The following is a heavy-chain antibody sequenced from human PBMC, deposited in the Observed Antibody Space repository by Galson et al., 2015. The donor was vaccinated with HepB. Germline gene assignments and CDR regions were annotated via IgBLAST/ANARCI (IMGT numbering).Heavy chain of an antibody. CDR1: GFTFSDYY. CDR3: ARPLRGGYSLGYDY. V-gene: IGHV3-11*06. J-gene: IGHJ4*02. CDR2: ISSSSSYT. D-gene: IGHD5-18*01. Sequence: SLRLSCAASGFTFSDYYMSWIRQAPGEGLEWASYISSSSSYTNYADSVKGRFTISRDNAKNSLYLHMNSLRAEDTAVYYCARPLRGGYSLGYDYWGQGTLVTVSS.